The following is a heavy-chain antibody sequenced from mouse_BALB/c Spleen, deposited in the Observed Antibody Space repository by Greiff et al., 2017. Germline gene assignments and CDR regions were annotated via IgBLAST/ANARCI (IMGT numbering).Heavy chain of an antibody. Sequence: EVKVVDSGGGLVQPGGSRKLSCAASGFTFSSFGMHWVRQAPEKGLEWVAYISSGSSTIYYADTVKGRFTISRDNPKNTLFLQMTSLRSEDTAMYYCARTYGNFVWFAYWGQGTLVTVSA. D-gene: IGHD2-10*02. CDR2: ISSGSSTI. V-gene: IGHV5-17*02. J-gene: IGHJ3*01. CDR1: GFTFSSFG. CDR3: ARTYGNFVWFAY.